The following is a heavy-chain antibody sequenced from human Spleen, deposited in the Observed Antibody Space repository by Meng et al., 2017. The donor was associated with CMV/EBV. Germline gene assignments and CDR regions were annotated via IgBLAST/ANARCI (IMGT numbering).Heavy chain of an antibody. V-gene: IGHV1-46*01. J-gene: IGHJ4*02. D-gene: IGHD2-2*02. CDR3: ARDEGYCSSTNCYKSRFDY. CDR2: INPRGGET. CDR1: FITYN. Sequence: FITYNLPWVRQAPGQGLEWMGVINPRGGETNYAQKFQGRVSMTRDTSTSTVYMELNSLRSEDTAEYYCARDEGYCSSTNCYKSRFDYWGQGTLVTVSS.